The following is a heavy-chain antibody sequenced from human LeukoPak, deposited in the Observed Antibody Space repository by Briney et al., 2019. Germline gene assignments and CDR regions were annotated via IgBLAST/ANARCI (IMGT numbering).Heavy chain of an antibody. J-gene: IGHJ4*02. CDR2: ITGSGGGT. V-gene: IGHV3-23*01. Sequence: GGSLRLSCAASGFTFSIYAMTWVRQTPGKGLEWVSTITGSGGGTYYADSVKGRFTISRDNAKNSLYLQMNSLRDEDTAVYYCVTSQGHLDSWGQGTLVTVSS. CDR1: GFTFSIYA. CDR3: VTSQGHLDS.